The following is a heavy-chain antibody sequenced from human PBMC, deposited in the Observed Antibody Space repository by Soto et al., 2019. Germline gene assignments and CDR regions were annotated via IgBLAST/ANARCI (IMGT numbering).Heavy chain of an antibody. Sequence: GASVKVSCKASGGTFSSYAISWVRQAPGQGLEWMGGIIPIFGTANYAQKFQGGVTITADESTSTAYMELSSLRSEDTAVYYCAREQVLNYYDSSGPNNWFDPWGQGILVTVSS. D-gene: IGHD3-22*01. V-gene: IGHV1-69*13. CDR1: GGTFSSYA. CDR2: IIPIFGTA. CDR3: AREQVLNYYDSSGPNNWFDP. J-gene: IGHJ5*02.